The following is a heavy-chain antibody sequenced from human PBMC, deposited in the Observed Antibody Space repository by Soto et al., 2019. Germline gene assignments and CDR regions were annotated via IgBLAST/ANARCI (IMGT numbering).Heavy chain of an antibody. Sequence: HPGGSLRLACAASGFTFSYHCMDWVRQAPGKGLEWVGRTRNKANSYTTEYAASVKGRFTISRDDSKNSLYLQMNSLKTEDTAVYYCARACSSSWRRPEQNDAFDIWGQGTMVTVSS. V-gene: IGHV3-72*01. D-gene: IGHD6-13*01. CDR2: TRNKANSYTT. J-gene: IGHJ3*02. CDR3: ARACSSSWRRPEQNDAFDI. CDR1: GFTFSYHC.